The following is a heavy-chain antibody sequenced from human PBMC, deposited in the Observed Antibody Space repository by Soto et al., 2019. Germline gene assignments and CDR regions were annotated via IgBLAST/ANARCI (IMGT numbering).Heavy chain of an antibody. CDR3: AKDVKSRSSGPN. CDR2: ISYDGSNK. CDR1: GFTFSSYG. J-gene: IGHJ4*02. Sequence: HPGGSLRRSCAASGFTFSSYGMHWVRQAPGKGLEWVAVISYDGSNKYYADSVKGRFTISRDNSKNTLYLQMNSLRAEDTAVYYCAKDVKSRSSGPNWGQGT. D-gene: IGHD6-19*01. V-gene: IGHV3-30*18.